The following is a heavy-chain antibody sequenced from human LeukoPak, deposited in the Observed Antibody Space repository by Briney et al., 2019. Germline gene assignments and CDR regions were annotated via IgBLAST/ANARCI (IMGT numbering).Heavy chain of an antibody. D-gene: IGHD3-10*01. J-gene: IGHJ5*02. V-gene: IGHV4-61*01. CDR2: IYYSGST. CDR3: ARVVFGAQYYYGSKAVGHWFDP. Sequence: PSETLSLTCTVSGGSVSSGNYFWSWIRQPPGKGLEWIGYIYYSGSTNYNPSLKSRVTISVDTSKNQFSLKLSSVTAADTAVYYCARVVFGAQYYYGSKAVGHWFDPWGQGTLVTVSS. CDR1: GGSVSSGNYF.